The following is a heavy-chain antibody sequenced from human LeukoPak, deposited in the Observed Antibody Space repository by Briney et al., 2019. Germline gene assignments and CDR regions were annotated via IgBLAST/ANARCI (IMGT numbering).Heavy chain of an antibody. CDR1: GGSFSGYY. CDR3: ARRFWSGYLAD. V-gene: IGHV4-34*01. J-gene: IGHJ4*02. Sequence: SETLSLTCAAYGGSFSGYYWSWIRQPPGKGLEWIGEINHSGSTNYNPSLKSRVTISVDTSKNQFSLKLTSVTAADTAVYYCARRFWSGYLADWGQGTLVTVSS. D-gene: IGHD3-3*01. CDR2: INHSGST.